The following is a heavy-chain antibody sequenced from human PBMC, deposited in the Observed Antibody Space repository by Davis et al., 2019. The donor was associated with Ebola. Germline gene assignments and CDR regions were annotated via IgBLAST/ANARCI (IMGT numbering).Heavy chain of an antibody. CDR1: GFTFDGYA. V-gene: IGHV3-9*01. D-gene: IGHD1-26*01. CDR2: ISWNSGSI. CDR3: VQMGLQVFDY. Sequence: PGGSLRLSCAASGFTFDGYAMHWVRQAPGKGLEWVSGISWNSGSIGYADSLKGRFTISRDNAKNSLYLQMNSLRAEDTALYYCVQMGLQVFDYWGQGTLVTVSS. J-gene: IGHJ4*02.